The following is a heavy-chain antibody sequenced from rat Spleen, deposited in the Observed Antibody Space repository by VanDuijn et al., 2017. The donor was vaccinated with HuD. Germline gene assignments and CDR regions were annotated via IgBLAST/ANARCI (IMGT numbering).Heavy chain of an antibody. CDR3: ARHPQLGAYWYFDF. V-gene: IGHV5-29*01. D-gene: IGHD5-1*01. CDR1: GFTFSNYW. J-gene: IGHJ1*01. Sequence: EVQLVESGGGLVQPGRSLKLSCVASGFTFSNYWMTWIRQAPKKGLEWVATILYDTTNTYYRDSVRGRFTITRDNAKNTLYLQMDSLRSEDTATYYCARHPQLGAYWYFDFWGPGTMVTVSS. CDR2: ILYDTTNT.